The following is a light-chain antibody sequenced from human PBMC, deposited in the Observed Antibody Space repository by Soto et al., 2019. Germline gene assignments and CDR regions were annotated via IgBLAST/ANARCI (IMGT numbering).Light chain of an antibody. CDR1: SRDIGNYNY. Sequence: QSALTQPASVSGSPGQSITTSCTGTSRDIGNYNYVSWYQHHPGKAPKLIIYEVTDRPSGVSNRFSASKSGNTASLTISGLQAEDEADYYCSSYTTTTTVIFGGGTKLTVL. CDR2: EVT. J-gene: IGLJ2*01. V-gene: IGLV2-14*01. CDR3: SSYTTTTTVI.